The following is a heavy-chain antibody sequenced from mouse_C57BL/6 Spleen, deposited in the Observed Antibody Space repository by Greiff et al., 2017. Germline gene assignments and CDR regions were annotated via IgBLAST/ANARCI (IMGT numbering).Heavy chain of an antibody. D-gene: IGHD4-1*01. CDR3: ARSRTGTWYFDV. CDR1: GYTFTSYT. CDR2: INPSSGYT. J-gene: IGHJ1*03. V-gene: IGHV1-4*01. Sequence: VKLQQSGAELARPGASVKMSCKASGYTFTSYTMHWVKQRPGQGLEWIGYINPSSGYTKYNQKFKDKATLTADKSSSTAYMQLSSLTSEDSAVYYCARSRTGTWYFDVWGTGTTVTVSS.